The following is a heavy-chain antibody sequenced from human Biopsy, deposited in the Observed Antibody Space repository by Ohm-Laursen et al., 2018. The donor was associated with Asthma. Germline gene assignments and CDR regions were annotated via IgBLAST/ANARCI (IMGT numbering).Heavy chain of an antibody. J-gene: IGHJ4*02. Sequence: SLRLSCAASGFMFRSFGMHWVRQAPGKGLEWVAVISYDGNHKFYEDSVRGRFTISRDNSKSTLFLQMDSLSAEDTAVYYCAKDFRGIAVAGDRGFDYWGRGTLVTVSS. V-gene: IGHV3-30*18. CDR3: AKDFRGIAVAGDRGFDY. CDR1: GFMFRSFG. D-gene: IGHD6-19*01. CDR2: ISYDGNHK.